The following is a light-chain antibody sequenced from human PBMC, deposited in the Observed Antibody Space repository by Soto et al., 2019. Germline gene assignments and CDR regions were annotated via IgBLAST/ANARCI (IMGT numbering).Light chain of an antibody. CDR2: QTS. CDR1: QSVSSN. Sequence: EIVMTQSPVTLSVSPVERATLSGRASQSVSSNVAWYQQKPGQAPRLLIYQTSARATGIPGRFSGSGSGTDFTLTISNLQSEDFALYYCQHYSGWPPVFGQGTKVDIK. J-gene: IGKJ2*01. V-gene: IGKV3-15*01. CDR3: QHYSGWPPV.